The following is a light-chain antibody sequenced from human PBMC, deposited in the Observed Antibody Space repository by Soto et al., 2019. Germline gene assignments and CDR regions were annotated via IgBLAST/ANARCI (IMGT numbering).Light chain of an antibody. CDR2: GAS. J-gene: IGKJ1*01. Sequence: EIVLTQSPGTLSLSPGERATLSCRASQSVSSSYLAWYHQKPGQAPRLLIYGASSRATVIPDRFSGSGSGTDVSLTIRRLEPEDFAVYDCQQYGSSRTFGQGTKVEMK. V-gene: IGKV3-20*01. CDR3: QQYGSSRT. CDR1: QSVSSSY.